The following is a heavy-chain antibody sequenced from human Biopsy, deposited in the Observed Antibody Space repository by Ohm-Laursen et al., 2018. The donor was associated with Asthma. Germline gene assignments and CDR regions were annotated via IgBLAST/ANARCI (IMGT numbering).Heavy chain of an antibody. J-gene: IGHJ6*02. D-gene: IGHD3-3*01. V-gene: IGHV4-39*01. CDR3: ARRITIFGVVQKDHGMDA. Sequence: GTLSLTCTVSGGSMTPTSHYWYWIRQAPGKGLEWIGYISYGGKTSYNPSLKNRVTISRDTSKNQFSLRLTSVTAADTAVYFCARRITIFGVVQKDHGMDAWGQGTTVIVSS. CDR1: GGSMTPTSHY. CDR2: ISYGGKT.